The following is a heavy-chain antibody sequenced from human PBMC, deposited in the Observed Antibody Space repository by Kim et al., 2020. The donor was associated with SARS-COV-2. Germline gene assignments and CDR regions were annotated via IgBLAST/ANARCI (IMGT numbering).Heavy chain of an antibody. V-gene: IGHV4-59*01. Sequence: SETLSLTCTVSGGSISSYYWSWIRQPPGKGLEWIGYIYYSGSTNYNPSLKSRVTISVDTSKNQFSLKLSSVTAADTAVYYCARADSKLLWFGGHYYYGMDVWGQGTTVTVSS. D-gene: IGHD3-10*01. CDR2: IYYSGST. CDR3: ARADSKLLWFGGHYYYGMDV. J-gene: IGHJ6*02. CDR1: GGSISSYY.